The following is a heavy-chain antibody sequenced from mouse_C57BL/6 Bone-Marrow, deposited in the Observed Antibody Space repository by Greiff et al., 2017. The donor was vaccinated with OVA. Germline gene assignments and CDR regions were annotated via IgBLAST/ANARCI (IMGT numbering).Heavy chain of an antibody. Sequence: QVQLQQSGAELVKPGASVKLSCKASGYTFTSYWMHWVKQRPGQGLEWIGMIHPNSGSTNYNEKFKSKATLTVDKSSSTAYMQLSSLTSEDSAVYYCARFDGNYAWYFDVWGTGTTVTVSS. J-gene: IGHJ1*03. CDR2: IHPNSGST. CDR3: ARFDGNYAWYFDV. D-gene: IGHD2-1*01. CDR1: GYTFTSYW. V-gene: IGHV1-64*01.